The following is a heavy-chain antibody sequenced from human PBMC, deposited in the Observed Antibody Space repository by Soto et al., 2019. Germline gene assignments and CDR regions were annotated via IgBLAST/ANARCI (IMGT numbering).Heavy chain of an antibody. CDR3: ARGGGGGAFDI. V-gene: IGHV3-11*06. J-gene: IGHJ3*02. CDR2: ISPKSTYR. Sequence: PGGSLRLSCATSGFPFSDYYMSWIRQAPGKGLEWLSHISPKSTYRNYADSVKGRFTISRDNTKSSLFLQMNSLGVEDTAVYYCARGGGGGAFDICGQGTMVTVSS. CDR1: GFPFSDYY. D-gene: IGHD2-15*01.